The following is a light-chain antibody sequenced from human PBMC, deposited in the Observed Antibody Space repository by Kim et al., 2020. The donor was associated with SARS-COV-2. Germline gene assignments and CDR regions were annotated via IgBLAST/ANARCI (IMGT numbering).Light chain of an antibody. CDR2: KDS. CDR1: NNGSKN. CDR3: QVWDSSTGKV. Sequence: VAVGQTARISCGGYNNGSKNVYGYQQKPGQAPVLVIYKDSNRPSGIPVRFSGSNSGNTATLTISRAQAGDEADYYCQVWDSSTGKVFGGGTQLTVL. V-gene: IGLV3-9*01. J-gene: IGLJ2*01.